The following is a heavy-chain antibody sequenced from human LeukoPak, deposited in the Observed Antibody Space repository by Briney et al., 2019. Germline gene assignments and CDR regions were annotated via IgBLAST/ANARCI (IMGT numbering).Heavy chain of an antibody. CDR1: GLRFSNYG. CDR2: IRFDGSRK. J-gene: IGHJ3*02. CDR3: AKVRVDTAMVDAFDI. Sequence: GGSLRLSCAASGLRFSNYGMHWVRQARGKGLEWVAFIRFDGSRKYFADSVKGRFIISRDNFQNTLILQMNNLKVEDTAVYYCAKVRVDTAMVDAFDIWGQGTRVVVSS. D-gene: IGHD5-18*01. V-gene: IGHV3-30*02.